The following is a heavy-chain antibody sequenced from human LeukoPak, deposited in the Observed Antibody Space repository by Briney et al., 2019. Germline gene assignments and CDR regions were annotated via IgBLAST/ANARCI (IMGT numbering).Heavy chain of an antibody. CDR3: AKRLEYTVRGVIISAFDY. Sequence: GGSLRLSCTVSGFTLSSYEMTWIRQAPGKGLEWVSSIEYSETSTHYADSVKGRFTISRDNSKNTPYLQMNSLRAEDTAVYYCAKRLEYTVRGVIISAFDYWGQGTLVTVSS. J-gene: IGHJ4*02. CDR2: IEYSETST. CDR1: GFTLSSYE. V-gene: IGHV3-23*01. D-gene: IGHD3-10*01.